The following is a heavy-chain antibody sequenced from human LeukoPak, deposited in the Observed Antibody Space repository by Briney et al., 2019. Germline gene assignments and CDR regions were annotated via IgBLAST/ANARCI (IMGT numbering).Heavy chain of an antibody. V-gene: IGHV1-3*04. J-gene: IGHJ4*02. D-gene: IGHD6-13*01. CDR2: INTGNGNT. CDR1: GYTFTSYA. Sequence: ASVKVSCKASGYTFTSYAMHWVRQAPGQRLECMGWINTGNGNTKYSQKFQGRVTITRDTSASTAYMDLSSLRSEDTAVYYCAKLGPLFSSNWYYYFDYWGQGILVTVSS. CDR3: AKLGPLFSSNWYYYFDY.